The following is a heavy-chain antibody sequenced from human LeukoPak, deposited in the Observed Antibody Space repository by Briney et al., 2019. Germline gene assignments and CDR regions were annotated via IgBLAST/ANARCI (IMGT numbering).Heavy chain of an antibody. CDR2: ISGSGGTT. D-gene: IGHD3-10*01. J-gene: IGHJ3*02. CDR3: VRSDRETYAFDI. Sequence: GGSLRLSCAASGFTFSSYAMSWVRQAPGKGLEWVSAISGSGGTTYYADSVKGRFTISRDNSKNTLYLQMNSLRAEDTAVYYCVRSDRETYAFDIWGQGTMVTVSS. CDR1: GFTFSSYA. V-gene: IGHV3-23*01.